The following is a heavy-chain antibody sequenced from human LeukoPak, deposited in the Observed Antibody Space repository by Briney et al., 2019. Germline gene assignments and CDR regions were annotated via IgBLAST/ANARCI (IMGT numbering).Heavy chain of an antibody. Sequence: GGSLRLSCAASGFTFSSYGMSWVRQAPGKGLEWVSAISGSGGSTYYADSVKGRFTIFRDNSKNTLYLQMNSLRAEDTAVYYCAKQSDIVVVVAALDYWGQGTLVTVSS. V-gene: IGHV3-23*01. D-gene: IGHD2-15*01. CDR1: GFTFSSYG. J-gene: IGHJ4*02. CDR2: ISGSGGST. CDR3: AKQSDIVVVVAALDY.